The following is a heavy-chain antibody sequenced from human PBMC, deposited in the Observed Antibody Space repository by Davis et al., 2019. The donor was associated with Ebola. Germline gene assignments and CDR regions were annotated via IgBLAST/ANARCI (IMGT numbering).Heavy chain of an antibody. J-gene: IGHJ6*02. D-gene: IGHD1-1*01. CDR3: ARRLGTTGVYYYYAMDV. V-gene: IGHV3-23*01. CDR1: GFTFSSYA. Sequence: GGSLRLSCAASGFTFSSYAMNWVRQAPGKGLEWVSVISGSGGSTYYADSVKGQFTISRDNSKNTLYLQMNSLRAEDTAVYYCARRLGTTGVYYYYAMDVWGQGTTVTVSS. CDR2: ISGSGGST.